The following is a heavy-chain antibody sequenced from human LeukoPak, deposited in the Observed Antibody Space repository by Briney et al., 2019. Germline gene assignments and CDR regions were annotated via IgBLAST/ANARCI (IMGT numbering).Heavy chain of an antibody. CDR1: GSTFRRTW. Sequence: GGPLGFSCPALGSTFRRTWLNGVAQAQGKGLVWVSRINSDGSSTNYADSMKGRFTISRDNAKNTLFPQMNSLRAEDTAVYYCARALGSYFDYWGQGTLVTVSS. CDR3: ARALGSYFDY. D-gene: IGHD1-26*01. J-gene: IGHJ4*02. CDR2: INSDGSST. V-gene: IGHV3-74*01.